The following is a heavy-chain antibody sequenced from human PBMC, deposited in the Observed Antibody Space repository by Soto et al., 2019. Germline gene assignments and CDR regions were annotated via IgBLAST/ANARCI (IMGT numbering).Heavy chain of an antibody. J-gene: IGHJ5*02. CDR1: GYTFTSYD. D-gene: IGHD4-17*01. CDR3: ARGIKYGAYSRWFDP. V-gene: IGHV1-8*01. CDR2: MNPNSGNT. Sequence: QVQLVQSGAEVKKPGASVKVSCKASGYTFTSYDINWVRQATGHGLEYLGWMNPNSGNTAYVQKFQGRVPMTWDTSITTAYMELSSLRSEDTAVYFCARGIKYGAYSRWFDPWGQGTLVTVSS.